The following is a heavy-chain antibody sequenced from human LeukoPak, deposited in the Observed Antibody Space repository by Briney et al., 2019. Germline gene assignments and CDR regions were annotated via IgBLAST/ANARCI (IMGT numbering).Heavy chain of an antibody. CDR2: LYPGVST. CDR3: ARFKFYDSTGYSPGHYMDV. V-gene: IGHV4-4*07. Sequence: PSETLSLTCTVSGGPIYSYYWSWIRQTAGKGLEWIGRLYPGVSTNYNPSLKSRVTMSVDTSKNQFALKLSAVTAADTAVYYCARFKFYDSTGYSPGHYMDVWGKGTTVTVSS. CDR1: GGPIYSYY. J-gene: IGHJ6*03. D-gene: IGHD3-22*01.